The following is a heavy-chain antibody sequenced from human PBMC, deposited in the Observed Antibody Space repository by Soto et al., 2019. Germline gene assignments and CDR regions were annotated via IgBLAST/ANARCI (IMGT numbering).Heavy chain of an antibody. J-gene: IGHJ5*02. Sequence: SETLSLTCAVYGGSFSGYYWSWIRQPPGKGLEWIGEINHSGSTNYNPSLKSRVTISVDTSKNQFSLKLSSVTAADTAVYYCARGPAETKYYDFWSGSFDPWGQGTLVTVSS. CDR2: INHSGST. CDR1: GGSFSGYY. V-gene: IGHV4-34*01. D-gene: IGHD3-3*01. CDR3: ARGPAETKYYDFWSGSFDP.